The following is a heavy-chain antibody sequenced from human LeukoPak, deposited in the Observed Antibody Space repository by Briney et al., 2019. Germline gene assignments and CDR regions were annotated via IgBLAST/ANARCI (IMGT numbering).Heavy chain of an antibody. CDR1: GFTFSSYS. CDR2: ISSSSSTI. Sequence: GGSLRLSCAASGFTFSSYSMNWARQAPGKGLEWVSYISSSSSTIYYAESVKGRFTISRDNAKNSLYLQMNSLRAEDTAVYYCARDPYCSSTSCSDYWGQGTLVTVSS. CDR3: ARDPYCSSTSCSDY. J-gene: IGHJ4*02. V-gene: IGHV3-48*01. D-gene: IGHD2-2*01.